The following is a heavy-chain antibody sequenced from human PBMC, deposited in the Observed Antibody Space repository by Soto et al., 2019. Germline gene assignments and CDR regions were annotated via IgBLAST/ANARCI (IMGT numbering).Heavy chain of an antibody. V-gene: IGHV3-23*01. J-gene: IGHJ6*02. Sequence: GGSLRLSCAASGFTFDTYWMNWVRQAPGKGPEWLSGISGSGDNTYYADSVKGRFTISRDNSKNTLYLQMSSLRAEDTAVYFCAKQNTIFGVNNEFYSYGMDVWGQGTTVTVSS. CDR1: GFTFDTYW. D-gene: IGHD3-3*01. CDR3: AKQNTIFGVNNEFYSYGMDV. CDR2: ISGSGDNT.